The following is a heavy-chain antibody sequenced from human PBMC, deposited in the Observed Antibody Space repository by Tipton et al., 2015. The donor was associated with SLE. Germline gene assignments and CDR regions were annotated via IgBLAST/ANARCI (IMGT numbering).Heavy chain of an antibody. Sequence: SLRLSCEASGFTFSSYIVNWVRQAPGKGLEWVSAISGSGGSTYYADSVKGRFTISRDNSKNTLFLQMNSLRAEDTAIYYCAKARGYGYYFDYWGQGTLVTVSS. CDR3: AKARGYGYYFDY. CDR1: GFTFSSYI. V-gene: IGHV3-23*01. D-gene: IGHD4-17*01. J-gene: IGHJ4*02. CDR2: ISGSGGST.